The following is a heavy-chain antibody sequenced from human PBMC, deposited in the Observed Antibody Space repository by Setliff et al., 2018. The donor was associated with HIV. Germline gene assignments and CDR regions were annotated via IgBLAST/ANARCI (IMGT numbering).Heavy chain of an antibody. CDR3: VRPSFGIGGGSMFDS. V-gene: IGHV4-38-2*01. J-gene: IGHJ4*02. D-gene: IGHD3-3*01. CDR2: VHYGGSI. CDR1: GYSVSSGYY. Sequence: SETLSLTCAVSGYSVSSGYYWGWIRQPPGKGLEWIASVHYGGSIFYNPSLKSRVSLSVGTSKRQFFLNLSSATTADTATYYCVRPSFGIGGGSMFDSWGQGIVVTVSS.